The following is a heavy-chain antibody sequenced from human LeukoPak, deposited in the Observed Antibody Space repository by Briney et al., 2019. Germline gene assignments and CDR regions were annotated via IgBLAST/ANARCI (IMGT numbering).Heavy chain of an antibody. CDR1: GYSISSCFY. D-gene: IGHD6-13*01. V-gene: IGHV4-38-2*01. J-gene: IGHJ4*02. CDR2: FYHSGTT. Sequence: TLSLTCAAAGYSISSCFYWGRIPQPPGKGLEWIVYFYHSGTTYYNPSLNRRVTISVDTSNNQFSLKLSSVTAAEPAVYYCASLRGSSWYYFDYWGQGTLVSVSS. CDR3: ASLRGSSWYYFDY.